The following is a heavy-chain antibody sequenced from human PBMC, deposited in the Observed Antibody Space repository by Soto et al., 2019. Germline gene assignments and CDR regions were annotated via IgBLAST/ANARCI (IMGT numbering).Heavy chain of an antibody. CDR3: AMVTPEYSSSVDY. J-gene: IGHJ4*02. V-gene: IGHV4-30-4*01. CDR1: GGSISSGDYY. Sequence: QVQLQESGPGLVKPSQTLSLTCTVSGGSISSGDYYWSWIRQPPGKGLEWIGYIYYSGSTYYNTSLKRRLTISVDTSKNQFSLKLSSLTAADTAVYYCAMVTPEYSSSVDYWGQGTLVTVSS. D-gene: IGHD6-6*01. CDR2: IYYSGST.